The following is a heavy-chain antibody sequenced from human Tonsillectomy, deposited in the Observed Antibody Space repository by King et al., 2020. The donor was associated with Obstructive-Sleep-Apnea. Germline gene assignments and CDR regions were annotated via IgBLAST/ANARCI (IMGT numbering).Heavy chain of an antibody. J-gene: IGHJ1*01. CDR3: TRDQPIVGATRAAYFQH. Sequence: VQLVESGGGLVKPGGSLRLSCAASEFTVSSNYMSWVRQAPGKGLQWVSVIYSGGSTNYADSVKGRFTISRDISKNTLYLQMNGLSAEDTAVYYCTRDQPIVGATRAAYFQHWGQGTLVTVSS. CDR1: EFTVSSNY. D-gene: IGHD1-26*01. V-gene: IGHV3-66*01. CDR2: IYSGGST.